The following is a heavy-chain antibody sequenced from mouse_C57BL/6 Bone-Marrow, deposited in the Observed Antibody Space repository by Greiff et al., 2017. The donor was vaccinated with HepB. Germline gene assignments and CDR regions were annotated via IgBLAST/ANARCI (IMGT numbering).Heavy chain of an antibody. CDR2: ISNGGGST. CDR3: ARIHWYFDV. J-gene: IGHJ1*03. V-gene: IGHV5-12*01. Sequence: EVQGVESGGGLVQPGGSLKLSCAASGFTFSDYYMYWVRQTPEKRLEWVAYISNGGGSTYYPDTVKGRFTISRDNAKNTLYLQMSRLKSEDTAMYYCARIHWYFDVWGTGTTVTVSS. CDR1: GFTFSDYY.